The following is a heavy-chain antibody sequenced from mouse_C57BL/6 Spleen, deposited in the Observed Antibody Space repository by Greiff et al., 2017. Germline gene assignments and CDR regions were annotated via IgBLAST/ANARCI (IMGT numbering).Heavy chain of an antibody. Sequence: QVQLQQPGAELVKPGASVKLSCKASGYTFTSYWMQWVKQRPGQGLEWIGEIDPSDSYTNYNQKFKGKATLTVDTSSSTAYMQLSSLTSEDSAVYYCARGGGIVTTSYYCDYWGQGTTLTVSS. CDR1: GYTFTSYW. CDR3: ARGGGIVTTSYYCDY. D-gene: IGHD2-5*01. CDR2: IDPSDSYT. J-gene: IGHJ2*01. V-gene: IGHV1-50*01.